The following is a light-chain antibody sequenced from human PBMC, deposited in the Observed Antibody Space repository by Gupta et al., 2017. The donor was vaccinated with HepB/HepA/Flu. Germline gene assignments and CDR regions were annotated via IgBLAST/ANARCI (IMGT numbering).Light chain of an antibody. V-gene: IGKV1-39*01. CDR1: QKISNY. J-gene: IGKJ1*01. CDR2: AVS. Sequence: DIQMTQSPSSLSASVGDRVTITCRASQKISNYLNWYQQKLGKAPKILIDAVSSLQSGVPSRFSGTGSGTEFTLTISSLQPEDFATYYCQQSHSTPPTFGQGTKVEIK. CDR3: QQSHSTPPT.